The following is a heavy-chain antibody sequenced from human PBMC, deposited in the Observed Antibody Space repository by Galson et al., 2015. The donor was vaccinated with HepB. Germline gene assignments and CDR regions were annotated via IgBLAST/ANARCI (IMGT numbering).Heavy chain of an antibody. D-gene: IGHD1-14*01. Sequence: SVKVSCKASGYTFTSYYMHWVRQAPGQGLEWMGWINPNSGGTNYAQKFQGRVTMTRDSSISTAYMELSRLISDDTALYYCARFNSETQACDYWGQGTPVTVPS. CDR3: ARFNSETQACDY. CDR1: GYTFTSYY. CDR2: INPNSGGT. V-gene: IGHV1-2*02. J-gene: IGHJ4*02.